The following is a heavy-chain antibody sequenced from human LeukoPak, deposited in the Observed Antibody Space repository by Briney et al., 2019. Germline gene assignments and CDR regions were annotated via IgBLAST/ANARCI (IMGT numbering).Heavy chain of an antibody. Sequence: PGGSLILSCAASGFTFSSYPMSWDRQTPGKGLEGISAISGSGGTTYHAVPVKGRVTITRDNSKKTLYLQMSSLRAQDTAVYYCATRNRITGTNLHYFDYWGQGTLVTVSS. CDR1: GFTFSSYP. J-gene: IGHJ4*02. D-gene: IGHD1-20*01. V-gene: IGHV3-23*01. CDR3: ATRNRITGTNLHYFDY. CDR2: ISGSGGTT.